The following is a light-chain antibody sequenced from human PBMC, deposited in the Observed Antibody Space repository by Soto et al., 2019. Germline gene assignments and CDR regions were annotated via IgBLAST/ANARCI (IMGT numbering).Light chain of an antibody. Sequence: EIVLTQSPGTLSLSPGERATLSCRASQSVSSSYVAWYQQKPGQAPRLLIYEASIRAIVIPDRFSGSGSGTDFTLPISRLEPEDFAVYQCQQYGSSPPTFGQGSKVEIK. V-gene: IGKV3-20*01. CDR2: EAS. CDR1: QSVSSSY. CDR3: QQYGSSPPT. J-gene: IGKJ1*01.